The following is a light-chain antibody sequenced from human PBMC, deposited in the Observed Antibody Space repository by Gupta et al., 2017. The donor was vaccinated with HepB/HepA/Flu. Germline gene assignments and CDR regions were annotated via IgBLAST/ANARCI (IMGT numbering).Light chain of an antibody. CDR3: QQYNNWALT. J-gene: IGKJ4*01. Sequence: EIVIPPSPATLSVPPGATAPLSRSASQSVSSNLAWYQQKPGQAPRLLIYGASTRATGIPARFSGSGSGTEFTLTISSLQSEDFAVYYCQQYNNWALTFGGGTKVEIK. CDR1: QSVSSN. V-gene: IGKV3-15*01. CDR2: GAS.